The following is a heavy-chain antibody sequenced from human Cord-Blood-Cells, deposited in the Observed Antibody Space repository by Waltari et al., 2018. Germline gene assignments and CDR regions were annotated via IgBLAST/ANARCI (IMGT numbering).Heavy chain of an antibody. CDR2: IVVGSGNT. D-gene: IGHD3-10*01. CDR1: GFTFTSTA. Sequence: QMQLAQSGPEVKKTGTSVKVSCQASGFTFTSTAMQSVRQARGQRLEWIGWIVVGSGNTNYAQKFQERVTITRDMSTSTAYMELSSLRSEDTAVYYCAAAGSGSYYYFDYWGQGTLVTVSS. V-gene: IGHV1-58*02. J-gene: IGHJ4*02. CDR3: AAAGSGSYYYFDY.